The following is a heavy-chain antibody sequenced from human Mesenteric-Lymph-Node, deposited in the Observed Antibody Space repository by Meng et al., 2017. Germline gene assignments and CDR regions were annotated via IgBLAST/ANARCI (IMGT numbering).Heavy chain of an antibody. Sequence: QVQLHQWGAGRLKASETLSLTCAVYGGSLIGAYWNWIRQPPGKGLEWIGEIIHGGSPSYNPSLKSRVTISIDTSKNQLSLMLSSVTAADTAVYYCARRPTGIDYWGQGTLVTVSS. CDR1: GGSLIGAY. D-gene: IGHD2-8*02. V-gene: IGHV4-34*12. J-gene: IGHJ4*02. CDR3: ARRPTGIDY. CDR2: IIHGGSP.